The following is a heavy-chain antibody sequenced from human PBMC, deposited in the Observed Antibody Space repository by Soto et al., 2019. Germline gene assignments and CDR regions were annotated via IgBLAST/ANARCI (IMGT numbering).Heavy chain of an antibody. CDR2: ISYDGSNK. J-gene: IGHJ6*02. CDR3: AKSGYSYGYYYYGMDV. Sequence: PGGSLRLSCAASGFTFSSYGMHWVRQAPGKGLEWVAVISYDGSNKYYADSVKGRFTISRDNSKNTLYLQMNSLRAEDTAVYYCAKSGYSYGYYYYGMDVWGQGTTVTVSS. D-gene: IGHD5-18*01. V-gene: IGHV3-30*18. CDR1: GFTFSSYG.